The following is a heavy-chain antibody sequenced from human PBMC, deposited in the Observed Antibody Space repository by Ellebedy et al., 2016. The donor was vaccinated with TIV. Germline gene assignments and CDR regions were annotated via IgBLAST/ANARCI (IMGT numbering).Heavy chain of an antibody. CDR2: ISNTGSRT. CDR3: AKGRGGGSDSSAPRYYFDY. V-gene: IGHV3-23*01. D-gene: IGHD3-22*01. Sequence: PGGSLRLSCAASGFTFSSYAMSWVRQAPGKGLEWVSTISNTGSRTYYADSVEGRFIISRDKSKKTLYLQMNSLRAEDTAVYYCAKGRGGGSDSSAPRYYFDYWGLGTLVTVSS. CDR1: GFTFSSYA. J-gene: IGHJ4*02.